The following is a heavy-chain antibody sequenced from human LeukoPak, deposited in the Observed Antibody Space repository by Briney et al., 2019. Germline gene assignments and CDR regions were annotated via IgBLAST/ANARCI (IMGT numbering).Heavy chain of an antibody. CDR3: AKDDGGSVTTTDFEY. J-gene: IGHJ4*02. V-gene: IGHV3-23*01. CDR2: ITDSGGST. CDR1: GFTFSNYA. Sequence: GGSLRLSCAASGFTFSNYALSWVCQVPGKGLEWVSGITDSGGSTYYADSVKGRFTISRDNSKNTLYPQMNSLRAEDTAVYFCAKDDGGSVTTTDFEYWGQGTLVTVSS. D-gene: IGHD4-17*01.